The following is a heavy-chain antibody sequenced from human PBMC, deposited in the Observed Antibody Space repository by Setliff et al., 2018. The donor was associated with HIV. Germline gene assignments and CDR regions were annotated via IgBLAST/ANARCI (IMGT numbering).Heavy chain of an antibody. CDR1: GFTFSSYS. Sequence: GGSLRLSCAASGFTFSSYSMNWVRQAPGKGLKWVSSISSSSIYIYYADSVKGRFTVSRDTAESSLYLQMDSLRSEDTAVYYCARVDRELAGTFCDMGAWGKGTTVTVSS. J-gene: IGHJ6*03. D-gene: IGHD6-19*01. V-gene: IGHV3-21*01. CDR2: ISSSSIYI. CDR3: ARVDRELAGTFCDMGA.